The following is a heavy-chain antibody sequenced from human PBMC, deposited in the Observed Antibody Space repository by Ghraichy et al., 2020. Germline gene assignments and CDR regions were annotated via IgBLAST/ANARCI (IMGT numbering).Heavy chain of an antibody. Sequence: GGSLRLSCAASGFSFSRYGMHWVRQAPGKGLEWVALIWNDGSNRYYADSLGGRFTISRDNSKNTLHLQISGLRADDTAVYYCVRSGNADGDVLAYGMDVWGQGTTVTVS. CDR3: VRSGNADGDVLAYGMDV. CDR1: GFSFSRYG. D-gene: IGHD4-17*01. V-gene: IGHV3-33*01. J-gene: IGHJ6*02. CDR2: IWNDGSNR.